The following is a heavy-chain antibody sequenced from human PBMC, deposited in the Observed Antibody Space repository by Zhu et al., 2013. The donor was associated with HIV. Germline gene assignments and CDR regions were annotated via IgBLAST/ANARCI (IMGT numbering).Heavy chain of an antibody. J-gene: IGHJ5*02. CDR2: INPSGGST. D-gene: IGHD2-2*01. V-gene: IGHV1-46*01. CDR3: ARDPGYCSSTSCPGVWFDP. CDR1: GYTFTSYY. Sequence: QVELVQSGADVKETGASVKVSCKASGYTFTSYYMHWVRQAPGQGLEWMGIINPSGGSTSYAQKFQGRVTMTRDTSTSTVYMELSSLRSEDTAVYYCARDPGYCSSTSCPGVWFDPVGPGNPGPPSP.